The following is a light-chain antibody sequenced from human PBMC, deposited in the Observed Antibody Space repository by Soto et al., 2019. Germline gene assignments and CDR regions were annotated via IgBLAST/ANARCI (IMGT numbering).Light chain of an antibody. CDR2: EVS. CDR1: SNDIGNYYY. V-gene: IGLV2-14*01. Sequence: QSVLTQPASVSGSPGQSITISCTGTSNDIGNYYYVSWYQQHPGKAPKIIIYEVSHRPSGVSNRFSASKSGNTASLTISGLQPEDDADYYCCSYSSGSTRGVFGGGTKLTVL. J-gene: IGLJ2*01. CDR3: CSYSSGSTRGV.